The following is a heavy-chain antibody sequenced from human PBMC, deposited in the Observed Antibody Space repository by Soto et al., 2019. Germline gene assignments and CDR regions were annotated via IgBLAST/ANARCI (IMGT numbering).Heavy chain of an antibody. Sequence: ASVKVSCKASGYTFTSYDINWVRQATGQGLEWMGWMNPNSGNTGYAQKFQGRVTMTRNTSISTAYMELSSLRSEDTAVYYCARGDSRVGATDYWGQGTLVTVSS. CDR2: MNPNSGNT. CDR1: GYTFTSYD. D-gene: IGHD1-26*01. V-gene: IGHV1-8*01. J-gene: IGHJ4*02. CDR3: ARGDSRVGATDY.